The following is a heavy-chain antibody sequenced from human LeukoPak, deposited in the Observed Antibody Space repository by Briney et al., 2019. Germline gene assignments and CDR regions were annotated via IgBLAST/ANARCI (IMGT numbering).Heavy chain of an antibody. V-gene: IGHV4-59*01. CDR3: ARLSSGSNSLDY. CDR2: IYYSGST. CDR1: GGSISSYY. Sequence: SETLSLTCTVSGGSISSYYWSWIRQPPGKGLEWLGYIYYSGSTNYNPSLKSRVTISLDTSKNQFSLKLSSVTAADTAVYYCARLSSGSNSLDYWGQGTLVTVSS. D-gene: IGHD3-10*02. J-gene: IGHJ4*02.